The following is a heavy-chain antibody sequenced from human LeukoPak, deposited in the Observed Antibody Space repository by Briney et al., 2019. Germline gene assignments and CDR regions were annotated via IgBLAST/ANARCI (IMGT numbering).Heavy chain of an antibody. CDR2: IRYDGSNK. D-gene: IGHD2-15*01. CDR3: AKDGGSIVVSAGPYYYYMDV. V-gene: IGHV3-30*02. CDR1: GFTFSSYG. Sequence: PGGSLRLSCAASGFTFSSYGMHWVRQAPGKGLEWVAFIRYDGSNKYYADSVKGRFTISRDNSKNTLYLQMNSLRAEDTAVYYCAKDGGSIVVSAGPYYYYMDVWGKGTTVTISS. J-gene: IGHJ6*03.